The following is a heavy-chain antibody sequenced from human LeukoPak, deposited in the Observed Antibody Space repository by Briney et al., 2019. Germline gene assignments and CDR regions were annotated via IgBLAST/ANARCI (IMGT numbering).Heavy chain of an antibody. D-gene: IGHD2-15*01. J-gene: IGHJ3*01. CDR2: IDGDASQT. V-gene: IGHV3-74*01. Sequence: PGGSLRLSCAASGFTFNNYWIHWVRQVPGKDLVWVSRIDGDASQTNYADSVKGRFTISRDNVKNMVYLQMSSLTVEDTAVYYCARYCNGDTCDGALDLWGQGTLVTVSS. CDR1: GFTFNNYW. CDR3: ARYCNGDTCDGALDL.